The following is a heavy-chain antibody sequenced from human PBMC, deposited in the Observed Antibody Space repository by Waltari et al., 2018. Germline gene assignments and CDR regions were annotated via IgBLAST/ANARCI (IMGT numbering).Heavy chain of an antibody. CDR3: ARVGSTYDFWSGYLLYYGMDV. CDR1: GGSISSGSYY. V-gene: IGHV4-61*02. CDR2: IYTSGST. Sequence: QVQLQESGPGLVKPSETLSLTCTVSGGSISSGSYYWSWIRQPAGKGVALIGRIYTSGSTNYNPSLKSRVTISVDTSKNQFSLKLSSVTAADTAVYYCARVGSTYDFWSGYLLYYGMDVWGQGTTVTVSS. D-gene: IGHD3-3*01. J-gene: IGHJ6*02.